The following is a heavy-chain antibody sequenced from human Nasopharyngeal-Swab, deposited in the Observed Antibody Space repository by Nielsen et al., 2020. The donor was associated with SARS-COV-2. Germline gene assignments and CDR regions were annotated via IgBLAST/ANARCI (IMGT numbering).Heavy chain of an antibody. CDR1: GGSISSGGYY. Sequence: SETLSLTCTVSGGSISSGGYYWSWIRQHPGKGLEWIGYIYYSGSTYYNPSLKSRVTISVETSKNQFSLKLSSVTAADTAVYYCARASTIFGVVISYWFDPWGQGTLVTVSS. D-gene: IGHD3-3*01. V-gene: IGHV4-31*03. CDR2: IYYSGST. CDR3: ARASTIFGVVISYWFDP. J-gene: IGHJ5*02.